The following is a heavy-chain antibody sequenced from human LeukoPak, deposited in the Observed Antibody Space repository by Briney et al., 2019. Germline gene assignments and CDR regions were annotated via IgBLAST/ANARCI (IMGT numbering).Heavy chain of an antibody. V-gene: IGHV4-39*07. J-gene: IGHJ4*02. CDR3: ARLILSGSYLYYFDY. CDR1: GGSISSSSYY. Sequence: PSETLSLTCTVSGGSISSSSYYWGWIRQPPGKGLEWIGSIYYSGSTYYNPSLKSRVTISVDTPKNQFSLKLSSVTAADTAVYHCARLILSGSYLYYFDYWGQGTLVTVSS. CDR2: IYYSGST. D-gene: IGHD1-26*01.